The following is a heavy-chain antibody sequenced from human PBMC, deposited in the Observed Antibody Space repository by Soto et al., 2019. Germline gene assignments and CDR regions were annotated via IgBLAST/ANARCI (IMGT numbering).Heavy chain of an antibody. D-gene: IGHD3-10*01. Sequence: NPSETLSLTCAVYGGSFSGYYWSWIRQPPGKGLEWIGEINHSGSTNYNPSLKSRVTISVDTSKNQFSLKLSSVTAADTAVYYCARTPVYGRLPFDYWGQGTLVTVSS. CDR3: ARTPVYGRLPFDY. V-gene: IGHV4-34*01. CDR1: GGSFSGYY. CDR2: INHSGST. J-gene: IGHJ4*02.